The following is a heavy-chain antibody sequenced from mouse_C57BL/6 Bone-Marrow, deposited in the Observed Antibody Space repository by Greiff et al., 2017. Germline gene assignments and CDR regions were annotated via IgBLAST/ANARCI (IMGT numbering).Heavy chain of an antibody. CDR2: IDPENGDT. V-gene: IGHV14-4*01. CDR1: GFNIKDDY. CDR3: STGDGSPDY. J-gene: IGHJ2*01. D-gene: IGHD1-1*01. Sequence: VQLKQSGAELVRPGASVKLSCTASGFNIKDDYMHWVKQRPEQGLEWIGWIDPENGDTEYASKFQGKATITADTSSNTAYRQLSSLTSEDTAVYYCSTGDGSPDYWGQGTTLTVSS.